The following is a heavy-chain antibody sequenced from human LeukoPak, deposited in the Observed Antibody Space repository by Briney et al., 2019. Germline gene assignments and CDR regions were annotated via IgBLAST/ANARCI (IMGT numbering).Heavy chain of an antibody. CDR2: IYYSGST. CDR1: GGSISSYY. D-gene: IGHD1-26*01. Sequence: PSETLSLTCTVSGGSISSYYWSWIRQPPGKGLEWIGYIYYSGSTNYNPSLKSRVTISVDTSKNQFSLKLSSVTAADTAVYYCARHGGGSYLGYFDYWGQGTLVTVSS. CDR3: ARHGGGSYLGYFDY. J-gene: IGHJ4*02. V-gene: IGHV4-59*08.